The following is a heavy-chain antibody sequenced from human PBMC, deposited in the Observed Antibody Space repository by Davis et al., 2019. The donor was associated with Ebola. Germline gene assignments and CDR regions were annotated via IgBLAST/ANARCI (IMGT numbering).Heavy chain of an antibody. CDR3: ARDEYAHGYYYYYYMDV. D-gene: IGHD2/OR15-2a*01. CDR1: GGSISSYY. CDR2: IYTSGST. Sequence: PGGSLRLSCTVSGGSISSYYWSWIRQPAGKGLEWIGRIYTSGSTNYNPSLKSRVTMSVDTSKNQFSLKLRSVTAADTAVYYCARDEYAHGYYYYYYMDVWGKGTTVTVSS. V-gene: IGHV4-4*07. J-gene: IGHJ6*03.